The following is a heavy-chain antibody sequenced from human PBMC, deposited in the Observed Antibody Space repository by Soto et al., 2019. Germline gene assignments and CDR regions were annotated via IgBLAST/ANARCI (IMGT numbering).Heavy chain of an antibody. V-gene: IGHV3-30-3*01. J-gene: IGHJ6*02. D-gene: IGHD4-4*01. CDR2: ISYDGSNK. CDR1: GFTFSSYA. Sequence: LTLSCAASGFTFSSYAMHWVRQARCKGLEWVAVISYDGSNKYYADSVKGRFTISRDNSKNTLYLQMNSLRAEDTAVYYCARDRSNYYYYYGMDVWGQGTTVTVSS. CDR3: ARDRSNYYYYYGMDV.